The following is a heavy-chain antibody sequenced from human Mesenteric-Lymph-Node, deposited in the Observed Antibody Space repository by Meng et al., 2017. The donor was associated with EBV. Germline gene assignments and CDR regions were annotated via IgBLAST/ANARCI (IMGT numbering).Heavy chain of an antibody. D-gene: IGHD1-26*01. CDR1: GFSPTTSGVG. V-gene: IGHV2-5*02. Sequence: PTPCTPPPTPPLTFTFSGFSPTTSGVGLGWIRQPPGKALEWLALIYWDDDKRYSPSLKSRLTITKDTSKNQVVLTMTNMDPVDTATYYCAHTRERGATGSFDPWGQGTLVTVSS. CDR2: IYWDDDK. J-gene: IGHJ5*02. CDR3: AHTRERGATGSFDP.